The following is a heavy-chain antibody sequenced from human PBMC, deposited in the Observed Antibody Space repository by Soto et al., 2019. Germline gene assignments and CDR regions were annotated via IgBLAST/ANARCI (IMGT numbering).Heavy chain of an antibody. J-gene: IGHJ4*02. V-gene: IGHV1-3*05. CDR3: VSYDSSGYGDYFDY. CDR1: GYTFTSYA. CDR2: INAGNGNT. Sequence: QVQLVQSGAEEKKPGASVKVSCKASGYTFTSYAMHWVRQAPGQRLEWMGWINAGNGNTKYSQKFQGRVTITRDTSASTAYMELSSLRSEDTAVYYCVSYDSSGYGDYFDYWGQGTLVTVSS. D-gene: IGHD3-22*01.